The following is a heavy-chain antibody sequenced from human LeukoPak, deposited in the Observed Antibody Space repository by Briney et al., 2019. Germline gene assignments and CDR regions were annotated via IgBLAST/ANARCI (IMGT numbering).Heavy chain of an antibody. CDR2: ISAYNGDT. CDR3: ARARPYGMDV. CDR1: GGTFSSYA. Sequence: ASVKVSCKASGGTFSSYAISWVRQAPGQGLEWVGWISAYNGDTNYAQKLQGRVTMTTDTSTSTAYMELRSLRFDDTAVYYCARARPYGMDVWGQGTTVTVSS. J-gene: IGHJ6*02. V-gene: IGHV1-18*01. D-gene: IGHD6-6*01.